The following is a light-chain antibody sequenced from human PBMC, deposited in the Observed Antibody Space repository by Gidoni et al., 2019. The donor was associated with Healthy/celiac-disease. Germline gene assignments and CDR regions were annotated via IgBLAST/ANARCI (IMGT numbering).Light chain of an antibody. CDR1: KLGDKY. Sequence: SYELTQPPSVSVSPGQTANITCSGDKLGDKYACWYQQKPGQSPVLVIYQDSKRPSGIPARFSGSNSGNTATLTISGTQAMDEADYYCQAWDSSTVVFGGGTKLTVL. J-gene: IGLJ2*01. CDR2: QDS. V-gene: IGLV3-1*01. CDR3: QAWDSSTVV.